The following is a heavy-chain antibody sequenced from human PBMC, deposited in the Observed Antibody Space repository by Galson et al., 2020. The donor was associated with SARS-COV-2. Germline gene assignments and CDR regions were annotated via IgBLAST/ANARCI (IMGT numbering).Heavy chain of an antibody. CDR1: GYTFTSYD. Sequence: ASVKVSCKASGYTFTSYDINWVRQATGQGLEWMGWMNPNSGNTGYAQKFQGRVTMTRNTSISTAYMELSSLRSEDTAVYYCARGESSSWYHRAPLFHYGMDVWGQGTTVTVSS. CDR3: ARGESSSWYHRAPLFHYGMDV. D-gene: IGHD6-13*01. V-gene: IGHV1-8*01. J-gene: IGHJ6*02. CDR2: MNPNSGNT.